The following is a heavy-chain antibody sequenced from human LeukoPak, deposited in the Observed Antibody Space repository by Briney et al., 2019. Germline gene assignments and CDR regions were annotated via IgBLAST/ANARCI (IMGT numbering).Heavy chain of an antibody. CDR3: ARDRNVLLWFVETDDAFDI. J-gene: IGHJ3*02. V-gene: IGHV1-46*01. D-gene: IGHD3-10*01. Sequence: ASVKVSCKASGYTFTSYYMHWVRQAPGQGLEWMGIINPSGGSTSYAQKFQGRVTMTRDTSTSTVYMELSSLRSEDTAVYYCARDRNVLLWFVETDDAFDIWGQGTMVTVSS. CDR2: INPSGGST. CDR1: GYTFTSYY.